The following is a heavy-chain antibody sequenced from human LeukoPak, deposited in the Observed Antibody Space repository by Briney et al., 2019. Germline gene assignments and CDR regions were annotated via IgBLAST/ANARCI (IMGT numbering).Heavy chain of an antibody. CDR3: ARHDFVVTSKYYFDY. J-gene: IGHJ4*02. D-gene: IGHD2-21*01. CDR2: IYYSGST. CDR1: GGSISSTSYY. V-gene: IGHV4-39*01. Sequence: SETLSLTCTVSGGSISSTSYYWGWIRQPPGKGLEWIGSIYYSGSTYYNPSLKSRVTMSVDTSKNQFSLKLSSVTAADTAVYYCARHDFVVTSKYYFDYWGQGTLVTVSS.